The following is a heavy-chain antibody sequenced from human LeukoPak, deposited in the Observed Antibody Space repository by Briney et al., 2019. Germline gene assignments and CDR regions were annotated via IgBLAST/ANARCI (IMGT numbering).Heavy chain of an antibody. V-gene: IGHV4-34*01. CDR3: ARGPVVVEPGVYYFDY. D-gene: IGHD2-15*01. Sequence: PPETLSLTCAVYGGSFSGYHWSWIRQPPGKGLEWIGEINHSGSTNYNPSLKSRVTISVDTSKNQFSLKLSSVTAADTAVYYCARGPVVVEPGVYYFDYWGQGTLVTVSS. CDR2: INHSGST. J-gene: IGHJ4*02. CDR1: GGSFSGYH.